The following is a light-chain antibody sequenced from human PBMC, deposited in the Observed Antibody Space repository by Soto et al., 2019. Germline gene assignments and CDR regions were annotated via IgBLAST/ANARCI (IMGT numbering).Light chain of an antibody. CDR1: QSISTW. J-gene: IGKJ2*01. CDR2: DVS. Sequence: DIQMTQSPSTLSASVGDRVTITCRASQSISTWLAWYQQKPGKAPKLLIHDVSTLESGVPSRFSGGGSGTEFTLTISSLQPDDFATYYCQQYNNYSPYTFGQGTKLEIK. CDR3: QQYNNYSPYT. V-gene: IGKV1-5*01.